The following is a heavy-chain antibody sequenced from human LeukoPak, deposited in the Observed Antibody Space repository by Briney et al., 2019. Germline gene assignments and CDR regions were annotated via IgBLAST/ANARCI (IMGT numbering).Heavy chain of an antibody. CDR3: ARQRSSGWYRFGNWLDP. D-gene: IGHD6-19*01. CDR2: ISSNGGST. J-gene: IGHJ5*02. V-gene: IGHV3-64*01. Sequence: PGGSLRLSCAASGFTFSSYAMHWVRQAPGKGLEYVSAISSNGGSTYYANSVKGRFTISRDNSKNTLYLQMGSLRAEDMAVYYCARQRSSGWYRFGNWLDPWGQGTLVTVSS. CDR1: GFTFSSYA.